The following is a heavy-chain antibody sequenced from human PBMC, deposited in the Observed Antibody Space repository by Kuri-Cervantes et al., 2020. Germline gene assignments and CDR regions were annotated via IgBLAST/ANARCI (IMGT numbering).Heavy chain of an antibody. Sequence: GGSLRLSCAASGSTFSSYGMHWVRQAPGKGLEWVAVLWYDGTNKYYADSVKGRFTISRDDSKNTLFLQMNSLRAEDTAVFYCAKSPYYYYHYMDVWGKGTTVTVSS. CDR2: LWYDGTNK. J-gene: IGHJ6*03. V-gene: IGHV3-33*03. CDR3: AKSPYYYYHYMDV. CDR1: GSTFSSYG.